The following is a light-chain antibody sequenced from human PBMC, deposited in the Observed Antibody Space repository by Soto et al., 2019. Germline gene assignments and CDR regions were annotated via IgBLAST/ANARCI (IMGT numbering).Light chain of an antibody. J-gene: IGLJ1*01. CDR1: SSDVGSYNL. CDR2: EVS. CDR3: CSYAGSSTFYV. Sequence: QYALTQPASVSGSPGQSITISCTGTSSDVGSYNLISWYQQYPDKAPKLMIYEVSKRPSGVSNRFSGSKSGNTASLTISGLQAEDEADYYCCSYAGSSTFYVFGSGTKLTVL. V-gene: IGLV2-23*02.